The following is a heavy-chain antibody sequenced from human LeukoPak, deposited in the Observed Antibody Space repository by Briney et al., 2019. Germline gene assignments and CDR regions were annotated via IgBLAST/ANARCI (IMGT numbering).Heavy chain of an antibody. CDR3: ATPSSSSWYGFDP. V-gene: IGHV1-2*02. D-gene: IGHD6-13*01. CDR2: IDPNSGGT. CDR1: GYTFTGYY. Sequence: ASVKVSCKPSGYTFTGYYIHWVRQAPGQGLEWMGWIDPNSGGTNYAQKFQGRVTMTRDTSISTAYMELSRLTSADTAVYRCATPSSSSWYGFDPWGQGTLVTVSS. J-gene: IGHJ5*02.